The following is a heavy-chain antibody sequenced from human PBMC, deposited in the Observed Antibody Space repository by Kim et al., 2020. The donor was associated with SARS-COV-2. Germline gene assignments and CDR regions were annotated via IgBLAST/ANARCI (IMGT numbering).Heavy chain of an antibody. J-gene: IGHJ3*02. CDR2: IKSKTDGGTT. V-gene: IGHV3-15*01. D-gene: IGHD3-22*01. CDR1: GFTFSNAW. Sequence: GGSLRLSCAASGFTFSNAWMSWVRQAPGKGLEWVGRIKSKTDGGTTDYAAPVKGRFTISRDDSKNTLYLQMNSLKTEDTAVYYCTTDLPPREHYYDSSGPYNSAAFDIWGQGTMVTVSS. CDR3: TTDLPPREHYYDSSGPYNSAAFDI.